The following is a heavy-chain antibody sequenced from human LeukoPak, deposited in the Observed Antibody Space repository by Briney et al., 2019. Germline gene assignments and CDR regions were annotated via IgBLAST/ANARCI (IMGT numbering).Heavy chain of an antibody. CDR1: GYSFTSYW. D-gene: IGHD4-23*01. CDR3: ARRLIRGYNWFDP. CDR2: IFPGDSDT. J-gene: IGHJ5*02. Sequence: GESLKISCKGSGYSFTSYWIGWVRQMPGKGLEWMGIIFPGDSDTRYSPSFQGQVTISADKSITTAYLQWSSLKASDTAMYYCARRLIRGYNWFDPWGQGTLVTVSS. V-gene: IGHV5-51*01.